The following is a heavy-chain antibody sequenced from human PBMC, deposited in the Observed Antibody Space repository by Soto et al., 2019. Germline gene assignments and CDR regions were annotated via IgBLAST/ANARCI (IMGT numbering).Heavy chain of an antibody. V-gene: IGHV1-18*01. CDR3: ARGVGSGTYYNQYNWFDP. D-gene: IGHD3-10*01. CDR1: GHTFTSYG. CDR2: ISGFNGNT. Sequence: GASVKVSCKASGHTFTSYGISWVRQAPGQDLEWMGWISGFNGNTNYAQKFQGRVTMTTDTSTSTAYMELRSLRFDDTAVYYCARGVGSGTYYNQYNWFDPWGQGTLVTVSS. J-gene: IGHJ5*02.